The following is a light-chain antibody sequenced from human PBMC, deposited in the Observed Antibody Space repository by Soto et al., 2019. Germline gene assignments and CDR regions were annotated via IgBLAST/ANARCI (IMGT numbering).Light chain of an antibody. CDR2: GAS. CDR3: HQYGSSPFT. Sequence: EVVLTQSPATLSLSPGERATLSCRANQSGSANYLAWYQQKPGQAPRLLIYGASSRATGIPDRFSGSGSGTDLALTISRLEPEDFAVFYCHQYGSSPFTFGPGTKVDIK. CDR1: QSGSANY. V-gene: IGKV3-20*01. J-gene: IGKJ3*01.